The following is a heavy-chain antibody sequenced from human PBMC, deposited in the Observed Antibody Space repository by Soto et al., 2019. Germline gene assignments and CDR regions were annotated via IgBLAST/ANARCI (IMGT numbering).Heavy chain of an antibody. CDR1: GGSFIGYY. CDR3: ARAAPRDSSGLYFDF. V-gene: IGHV4-34*01. J-gene: IGHJ4*02. Sequence: PSETLSLTCAVYGGSFIGYYWNWIRQPPGKGLEWIGEINHNGRTNYNPSLKSRVTISIHTSKNQFSLKLSSLMATDTAVYYCARAAPRDSSGLYFDFWGPGGLVT. CDR2: INHNGRT. D-gene: IGHD6-19*01.